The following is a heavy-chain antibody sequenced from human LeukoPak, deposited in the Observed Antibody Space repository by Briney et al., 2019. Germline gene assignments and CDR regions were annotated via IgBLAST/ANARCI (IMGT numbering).Heavy chain of an antibody. Sequence: GGSLRLSCEASEFIFRRYWMTWVRQAPGKGLEWVANINQDGSGNYYVDSVKGRFTISRDNAKNSLYLQMNSLRAEDTAVYYCARDRDPGIRGYSGYGAYHYGLDVWGQGTTVSVSS. V-gene: IGHV3-7*05. D-gene: IGHD5-12*01. CDR1: EFIFRRYW. CDR2: INQDGSGN. CDR3: ARDRDPGIRGYSGYGAYHYGLDV. J-gene: IGHJ6*02.